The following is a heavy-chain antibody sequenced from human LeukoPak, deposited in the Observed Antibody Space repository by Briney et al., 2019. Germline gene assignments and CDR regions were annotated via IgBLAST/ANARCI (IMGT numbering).Heavy chain of an antibody. D-gene: IGHD3-10*01. Sequence: ASVKVSCKASGYTFSVYHIHWVRQAPGQRLEWMGWINPNSGGTKYAQQFQGRVSMTRDTSISTVYMDLSGLRSDDTAVYFWVRGFGELGGFDYGGHGTLLTVSS. J-gene: IGHJ4*01. V-gene: IGHV1-2*02. CDR2: INPNSGGT. CDR1: GYTFSVYH. CDR3: VRGFGELGGFDY.